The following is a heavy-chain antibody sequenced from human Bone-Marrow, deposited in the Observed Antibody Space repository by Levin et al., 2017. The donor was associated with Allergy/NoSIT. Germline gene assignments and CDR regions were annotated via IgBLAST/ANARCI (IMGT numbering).Heavy chain of an antibody. Sequence: SQTLSLTCTVSGGSINSRTYYWGWIRQAPGKGLEWIGTIYYGGGTYYNPSLTSRVTMSIDTPTNQFSLSLSFVTAADAAVYYCARQRFGYWYFDLWGRGTQVSVSS. CDR2: IYYGGGT. D-gene: IGHD3-22*01. J-gene: IGHJ2*01. CDR3: ARQRFGYWYFDL. V-gene: IGHV4-39*01. CDR1: GGSINSRTYY.